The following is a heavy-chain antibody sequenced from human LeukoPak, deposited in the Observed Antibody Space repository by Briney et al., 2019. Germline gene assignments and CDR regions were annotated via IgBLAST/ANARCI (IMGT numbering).Heavy chain of an antibody. D-gene: IGHD2-2*01. CDR2: INHSGST. CDR3: ARLRLGYCSSTSCYWSLGIFDP. Sequence: SETLSLTCAVYGGSFSGYYWSWIRQPPGKGLEWIGEINHSGSTNYNPSPKSRVTISVDTSKNQFSLKLSSVTAADTAVYYCARLRLGYCSSTSCYWSLGIFDPWGQGTLVTVSS. V-gene: IGHV4-34*01. CDR1: GGSFSGYY. J-gene: IGHJ5*02.